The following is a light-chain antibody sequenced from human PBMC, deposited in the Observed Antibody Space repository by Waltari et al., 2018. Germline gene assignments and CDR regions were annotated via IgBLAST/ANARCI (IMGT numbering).Light chain of an antibody. Sequence: IMMTQSPDTLSVSPGERVTLSCRASQRISTHVAWYQQKPGQAPRLNIYDSSTRATGGPARVRGSSSGTEFTLTISSLQFEDSAVYYGQQYNNWPTRTFGGGTRVHIK. V-gene: IGKV3-15*01. CDR3: QQYNNWPTRT. CDR2: DSS. CDR1: QRISTH. J-gene: IGKJ4*01.